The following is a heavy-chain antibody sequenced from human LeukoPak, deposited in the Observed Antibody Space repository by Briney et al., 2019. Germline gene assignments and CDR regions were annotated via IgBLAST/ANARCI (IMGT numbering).Heavy chain of an antibody. CDR3: ARAVIVVKAPAKENYFDS. CDR1: GYTFTSYG. Sequence: ASVKVSCKASGYTFTSYGISWVRQAPGQGLEWVGWINPDNGGTIYAQRFQGRVTMTRDTSISTAYMELSRLTSDDTAVYYCARAVIVVKAPAKENYFDSWGQGTLVTVSS. V-gene: IGHV1-2*02. J-gene: IGHJ4*02. D-gene: IGHD2-21*01. CDR2: INPDNGGT.